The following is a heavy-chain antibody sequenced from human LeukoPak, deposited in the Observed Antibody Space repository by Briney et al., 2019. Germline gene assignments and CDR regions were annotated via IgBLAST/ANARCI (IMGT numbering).Heavy chain of an antibody. J-gene: IGHJ4*02. CDR1: GFTFSSYA. Sequence: GGSLRLACAASGFTFSSYAMHWVRQAPGKGLEWVTVISYDGSNKYYADSVKGRFTISRDNSKKTLYLQMNSLRAEDTAVYYCARDLQPSYYDLWSGYYNGADYWGQGTLVTVSS. D-gene: IGHD3-3*01. CDR3: ARDLQPSYYDLWSGYYNGADY. V-gene: IGHV3-30-3*01. CDR2: ISYDGSNK.